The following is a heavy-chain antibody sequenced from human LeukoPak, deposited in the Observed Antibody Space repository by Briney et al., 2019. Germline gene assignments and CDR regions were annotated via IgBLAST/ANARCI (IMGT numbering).Heavy chain of an antibody. CDR1: GGSISSYY. D-gene: IGHD1-26*01. CDR2: IYTSGST. Sequence: PSETLSLTCTVSGGSISSYYWSWIRQPAGKGLEWIGRIYTSGSTNHNPSLKSRVTMSVDTSKNQFSLKLSSVTAADTAVYYCARVGGSYSYYYYMDVWGKGTTVTVSS. J-gene: IGHJ6*03. V-gene: IGHV4-4*07. CDR3: ARVGGSYSYYYYMDV.